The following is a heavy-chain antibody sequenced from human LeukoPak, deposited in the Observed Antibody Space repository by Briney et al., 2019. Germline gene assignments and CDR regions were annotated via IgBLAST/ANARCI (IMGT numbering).Heavy chain of an antibody. CDR3: ARCSTALFWAGFVDNWGSPWFDP. CDR1: GGSISSSSYY. D-gene: IGHD7-27*01. CDR2: IYYSGST. Sequence: SETLSLTCTASGGSISSSSYYWGWIRQPPGKGLEWIGSIYYSGSTYYNPSLKSRVTISVDTSKNQFSLKLSSVTDADTAVYYCARCSTALFWAGFVDNWGSPWFDPWGQGTLVTVSS. J-gene: IGHJ5*02. V-gene: IGHV4-39*01.